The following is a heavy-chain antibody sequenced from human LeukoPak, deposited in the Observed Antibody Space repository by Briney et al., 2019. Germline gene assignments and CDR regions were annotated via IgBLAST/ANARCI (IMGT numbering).Heavy chain of an antibody. CDR3: AKKTGIVVVVAAEDY. V-gene: IGHV3-11*01. CDR1: GFTFSDYY. Sequence: GGSLRLSCAASGFTFSDYYMSWIRQAPGKGLEWVSYISSSGSTIYYADSVKGRFTISRDNSKNTLYLQMNSLRAEDTAVYYCAKKTGIVVVVAAEDYWGQGTLVTVSS. CDR2: ISSSGSTI. D-gene: IGHD2-15*01. J-gene: IGHJ4*02.